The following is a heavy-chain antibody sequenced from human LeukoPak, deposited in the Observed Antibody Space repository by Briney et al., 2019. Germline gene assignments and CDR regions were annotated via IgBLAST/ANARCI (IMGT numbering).Heavy chain of an antibody. V-gene: IGHV3-30-3*01. CDR3: ARDSRYYGSGSYYNLRD. J-gene: IGHJ4*02. Sequence: PGGSLRLSCAASGFTFSSYAMHWVRQAPGKGLEWVAVISYDGSNKYYADSVKGRFTISRDNSKNTLYLQMNSLRAEDTAVYYCARDSRYYGSGSYYNLRDWGQGTLVTVSS. D-gene: IGHD3-10*01. CDR1: GFTFSSYA. CDR2: ISYDGSNK.